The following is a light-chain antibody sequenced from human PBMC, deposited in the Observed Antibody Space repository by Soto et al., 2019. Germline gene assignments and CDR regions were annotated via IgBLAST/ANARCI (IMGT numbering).Light chain of an antibody. CDR1: QSVDSSY. CDR2: ETS. Sequence: EVVLTQSPGALSLSPGERATLSCRASQSVDSSYFAWYQQRPGQAPRLLIYETSTRATGIPDRFSGSGSGTDFTLTISSLQSEDFAVYYCQQYNSWPPITFGQGTRLEIK. V-gene: IGKV3-20*01. CDR3: QQYNSWPPIT. J-gene: IGKJ5*01.